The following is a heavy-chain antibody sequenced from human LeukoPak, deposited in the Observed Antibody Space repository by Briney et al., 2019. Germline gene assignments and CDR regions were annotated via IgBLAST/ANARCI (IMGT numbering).Heavy chain of an antibody. V-gene: IGHV4-4*02. Sequence: RASETLSLTCGVSGGSIDITNYWSSVRQAPGKGLEWIGEIAHDGTTNYNPSLRSRVAMSFDRANNQFSLSLTSVTAADTAVYYCTREDRPYCPFAYWGQGVLVSVSS. CDR1: GGSIDITNY. CDR3: TREDRPYCPFAY. D-gene: IGHD1-26*01. CDR2: IAHDGTT. J-gene: IGHJ4*02.